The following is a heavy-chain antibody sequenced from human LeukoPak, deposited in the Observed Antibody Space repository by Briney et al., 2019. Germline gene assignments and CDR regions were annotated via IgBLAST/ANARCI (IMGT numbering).Heavy chain of an antibody. CDR1: GNSISNNW. V-gene: IGHV4-4*02. D-gene: IGHD5-18*01. CDR2: IFHRGIP. Sequence: PSGTLSLTCDVSGNSISNNWWSWVRQSPGKGLEWIGEIFHRGIPNYNPSFESRVTMSVDTSKNQLSLNLNSVTAADTAVYYCARVGNWRMVGYGFDYWGQGTLVTVSS. CDR3: ARVGNWRMVGYGFDY. J-gene: IGHJ4*02.